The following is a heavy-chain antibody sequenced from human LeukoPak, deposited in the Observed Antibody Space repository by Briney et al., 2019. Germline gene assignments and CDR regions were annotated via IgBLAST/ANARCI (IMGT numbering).Heavy chain of an antibody. D-gene: IGHD1-1*01. CDR2: IYTSGST. CDR1: GNSISSGDNY. J-gene: IGHJ4*02. V-gene: IGHV4-61*02. Sequence: PSETLSLTCTVSGNSISSGDNYWSWIRQPAGKGLEWIGRIYTSGSTNYNPSLKSRVTMSVDTSKNQFSLKLSSVTAADTAVYYCAREGTGTKEWGQGTLVTVSS. CDR3: AREGTGTKE.